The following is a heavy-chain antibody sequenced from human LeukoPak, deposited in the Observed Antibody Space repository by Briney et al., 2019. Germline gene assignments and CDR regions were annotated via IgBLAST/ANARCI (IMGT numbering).Heavy chain of an antibody. Sequence: PSQTLSLTCTVSGGSISSGSYYWSWIRQPAGKGLEWIGRIYTSGSTNYNPSLKSRVTISVDTSKNQFSLKLSSVTAADTAVYYCARVSRGYNFYYYYYMDVWGKGTTVTISS. J-gene: IGHJ6*03. CDR2: IYTSGST. D-gene: IGHD5-18*01. CDR3: ARVSRGYNFYYYYYMDV. CDR1: GGSISSGSYY. V-gene: IGHV4-61*02.